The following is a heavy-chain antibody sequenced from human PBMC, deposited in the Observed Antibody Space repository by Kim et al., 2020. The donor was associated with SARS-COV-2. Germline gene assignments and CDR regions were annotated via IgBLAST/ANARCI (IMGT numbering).Heavy chain of an antibody. CDR1: GGSISSSSYY. J-gene: IGHJ4*02. Sequence: SETLSLTCTVSGGSISSSSYYWGWIRQPPGKGLEWIGSICYSGSTYYNPSLKSRVTISVDTSKNQFSLKLSSVTAADTAVYYCARHPLYGDRDYWGQGTLVTVSS. CDR2: ICYSGST. D-gene: IGHD4-17*01. V-gene: IGHV4-39*01. CDR3: ARHPLYGDRDY.